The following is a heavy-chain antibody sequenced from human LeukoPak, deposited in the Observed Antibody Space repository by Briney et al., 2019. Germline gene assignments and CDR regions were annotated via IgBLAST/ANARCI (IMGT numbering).Heavy chain of an antibody. CDR3: AKRRSRNTGPFDY. J-gene: IGHJ4*02. V-gene: IGHV3-23*01. D-gene: IGHD5-18*01. CDR1: GFTISSDA. Sequence: GGSLTLSCAASGFTISSDALTWVRLAPGKGLECVSGISGSNTYYAESVKGRFTISRDDSNNMLYLQMNSLRAEDTAVYYCAKRRSRNTGPFDYWGQGTLVTVSP. CDR2: ISGSNT.